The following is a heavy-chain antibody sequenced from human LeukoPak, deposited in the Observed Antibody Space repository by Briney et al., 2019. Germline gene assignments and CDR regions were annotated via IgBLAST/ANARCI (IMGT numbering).Heavy chain of an antibody. D-gene: IGHD3-10*01. V-gene: IGHV4-4*07. CDR1: GGSISSYY. J-gene: IGHJ5*02. CDR3: ARDVPYHYGSGSYFNWFDP. CDR2: IYTSGST. Sequence: PSETLSLTCTVSGGSISSYYWSWIRQPAGKGLEWIGRIYTSGSTNYNPSLKSRVTMSVDTSKNQFSLKLSSVTAADTAVYYCARDVPYHYGSGSYFNWFDPWGQGTLVTVSS.